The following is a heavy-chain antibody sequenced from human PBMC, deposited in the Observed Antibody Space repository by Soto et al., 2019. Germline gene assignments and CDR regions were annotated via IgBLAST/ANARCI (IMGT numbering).Heavy chain of an antibody. CDR1: GFKFNIYG. D-gene: IGHD4-4*01. J-gene: IGHJ5*01. CDR2: ISSGSTTM. V-gene: IGHV3-48*02. CDR3: ARCRGPQTVTTGFDP. Sequence: PGGSLRLSCAASGFKFNIYGMNWVRQAPGKGLEWIAYISSGSTTMYYADSVEGRFAISRDNANNSVFLQLTSLRDDDTAVYYCARCRGPQTVTTGFDPWGQGTLVTVSS.